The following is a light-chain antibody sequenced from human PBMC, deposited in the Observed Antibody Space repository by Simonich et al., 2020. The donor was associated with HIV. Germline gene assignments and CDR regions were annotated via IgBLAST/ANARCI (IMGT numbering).Light chain of an antibody. CDR2: GAS. CDR3: QQYGSSPA. Sequence: EIVMTQSPATLSVSPGERATLSCRASQSVSNNLAWYQQKPGQAPRLLIYGASTRATGIPARFSGSGSGTEFTLTINSLQSEDFAVYYCQQYGSSPAFGPGTKVDIK. CDR1: QSVSNN. J-gene: IGKJ3*01. V-gene: IGKV3-15*01.